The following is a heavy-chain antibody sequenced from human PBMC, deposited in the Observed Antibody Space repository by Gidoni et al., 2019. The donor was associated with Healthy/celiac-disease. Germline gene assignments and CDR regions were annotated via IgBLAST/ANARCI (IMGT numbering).Heavy chain of an antibody. CDR3: ARGYSSSPGYYYYGMDV. Sequence: QVQLVQSGAEVKKPGASVKVSCKASGYTFTGYYMHWVRQAPGQGLEWMGWINPNSGGTNYAQKFQGRVTMTRDTSISTAYMELSRLRSDDTAVYYCARGYSSSPGYYYYGMDVWGQGTTVTVSS. CDR1: GYTFTGYY. V-gene: IGHV1-2*02. J-gene: IGHJ6*02. D-gene: IGHD6-13*01. CDR2: INPNSGGT.